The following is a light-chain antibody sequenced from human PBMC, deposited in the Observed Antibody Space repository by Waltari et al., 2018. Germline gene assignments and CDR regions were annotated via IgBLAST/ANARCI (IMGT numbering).Light chain of an antibody. CDR1: QTVLYSSNNKDY. V-gene: IGKV4-1*01. CDR2: WAS. Sequence: DIVMTQSPDSLAVSLGARATIDCKSNQTVLYSSNNKDYLAWYQQKPGQPPKRVFYWASTRESGVPYRFSASGSGTDFTLTISSLQAEDVAVYYCQQYYSSPYTFGQGTKLEIK. J-gene: IGKJ2*01. CDR3: QQYYSSPYT.